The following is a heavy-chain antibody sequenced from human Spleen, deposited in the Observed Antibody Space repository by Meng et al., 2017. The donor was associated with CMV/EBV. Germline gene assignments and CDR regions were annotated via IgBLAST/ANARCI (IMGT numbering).Heavy chain of an antibody. J-gene: IGHJ3*02. V-gene: IGHV4-61*01. D-gene: IGHD3-9*01. CDR2: LYYSGNT. CDR1: GGSVSSDHSY. Sequence: SQTLSLTCTVSGGSVSSDHSYWSWIRQSPGKGLEWLGHLYYSGNTNSNPALRSRVTISADTSKDQFSLRLSAVTAADTAVYYCARGESYDILTGYYPLIGAFDIWGQGKKVIVSS. CDR3: ARGESYDILTGYYPLIGAFDI.